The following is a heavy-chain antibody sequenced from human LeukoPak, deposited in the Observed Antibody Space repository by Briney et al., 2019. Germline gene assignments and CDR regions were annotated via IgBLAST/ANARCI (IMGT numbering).Heavy chain of an antibody. V-gene: IGHV1-2*02. D-gene: IGHD2-21*02. CDR1: GYTFIAHY. J-gene: IGHJ4*02. CDR2: MHVGSGNT. CDR3: AREXXXCDGGDCYSFDF. Sequence: ASVQVSCKASGYTFIAHYLHWVRQAPGLGPEWLGWMHVGSGNTRYAPKFQDRVTLSRDTYINTAYMELSSLTSDDTAVYYCAREXXXCDGGDCYSFDFWGQGTLVTVSS.